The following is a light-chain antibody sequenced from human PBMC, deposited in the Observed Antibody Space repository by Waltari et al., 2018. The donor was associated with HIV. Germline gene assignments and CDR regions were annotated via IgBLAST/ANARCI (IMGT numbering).Light chain of an antibody. J-gene: IGKJ1*01. CDR2: WAS. Sequence: DIVMTQSPDSLTVSLGERATFHFNSSQSVLYSSNNKNYLAWYQQKPGQPPKLLIYWASTRESGVPDRFTGSGSGTDFTLTISSLQAEDVAVYYCQQYYSTPRTFGRGTKVEIK. CDR1: QSVLYSSNNKNY. V-gene: IGKV4-1*01. CDR3: QQYYSTPRT.